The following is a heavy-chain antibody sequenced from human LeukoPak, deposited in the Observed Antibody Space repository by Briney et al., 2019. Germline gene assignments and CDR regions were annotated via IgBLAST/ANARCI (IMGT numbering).Heavy chain of an antibody. Sequence: SETLSLTCTVSGGSISSYYWSWIRQPPGKGLEWIGYIYYSGSTNYNPSLKSRVTISVDTSRNQFSLKLSSVTAADTAVYYCARRRIYYYGSGSGGGTSYYYYYMDVWGKGTTVTVSS. J-gene: IGHJ6*03. CDR1: GGSISSYY. CDR2: IYYSGST. CDR3: ARRRIYYYGSGSGGGTSYYYYYMDV. D-gene: IGHD3-10*01. V-gene: IGHV4-59*08.